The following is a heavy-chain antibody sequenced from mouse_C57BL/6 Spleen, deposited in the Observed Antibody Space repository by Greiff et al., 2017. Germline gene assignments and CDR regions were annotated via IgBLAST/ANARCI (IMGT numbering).Heavy chain of an antibody. Sequence: QVQLQQSGPELVKPGASVQLSCKASGYTFTSYDINWVKQRPGQGLEWIGWIYPRDGSTKYNEKIKGKATLTVDTSTSTAYMELHSLTSDDSAVYFCARSTVVATGDYRGQGTTLTVSS. J-gene: IGHJ2*01. CDR2: IYPRDGST. CDR3: ARSTVVATGDY. D-gene: IGHD1-1*01. V-gene: IGHV1-85*01. CDR1: GYTFTSYD.